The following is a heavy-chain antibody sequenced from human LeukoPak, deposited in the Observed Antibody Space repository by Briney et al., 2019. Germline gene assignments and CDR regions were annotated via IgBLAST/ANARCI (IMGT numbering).Heavy chain of an antibody. J-gene: IGHJ4*02. Sequence: ASVKVSCKASGYAFTTYGISWERQAPGQGLEWMGWISGYNGNTNYAQKLQGRVTMTTDTSTSTAYMELRSLRSDDTAVYYCARGAMIVVGVAYFDYWGQGTLLTVSS. D-gene: IGHD3-22*01. CDR2: ISGYNGNT. CDR3: ARGAMIVVGVAYFDY. CDR1: GYAFTTYG. V-gene: IGHV1-18*01.